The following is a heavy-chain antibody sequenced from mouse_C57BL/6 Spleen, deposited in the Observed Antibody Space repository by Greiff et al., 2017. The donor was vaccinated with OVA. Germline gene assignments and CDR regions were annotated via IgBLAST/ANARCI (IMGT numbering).Heavy chain of an antibody. V-gene: IGHV1-64*01. D-gene: IGHD1-1*02. CDR2: IHPNSGST. J-gene: IGHJ3*01. Sequence: QVQLQQPGAELVKPGASVKLSCKASGYTFTSYWMHWVKQRPGQGLEWIGMIHPNSGSTNYNEKFKSKATLTVDKSSSTAYMQLSSLTSEDAAVYYCARGGVGGAWFAYWGQGTLVTVSA. CDR3: ARGGVGGAWFAY. CDR1: GYTFTSYW.